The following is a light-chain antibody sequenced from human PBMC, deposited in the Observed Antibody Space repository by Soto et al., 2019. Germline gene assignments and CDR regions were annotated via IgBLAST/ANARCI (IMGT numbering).Light chain of an antibody. J-gene: IGLJ3*02. Sequence: QSALTQPPSVSVSPGQSVTISCTGTSSDVGSFDRVSWYQQAPGTAPKLMIYEVSNRPLWVPDRFSGSKSGNTASLTISGLQAEDEADYYCTLYTSSITPHVVFGGGTKVTVL. V-gene: IGLV2-18*01. CDR3: TLYTSSITPHVV. CDR1: SSDVGSFDR. CDR2: EVS.